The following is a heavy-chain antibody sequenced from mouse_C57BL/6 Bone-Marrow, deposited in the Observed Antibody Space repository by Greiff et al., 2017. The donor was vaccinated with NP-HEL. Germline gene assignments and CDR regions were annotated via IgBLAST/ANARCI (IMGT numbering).Heavy chain of an antibody. CDR3: AISGRDWFAY. Sequence: EVQLQQSGPELVKPGASVKIPCKASGYTFTDYNMDWVKQSHGKSLEWIGDINPNNGGTIYNQKFKGKATLTVDKSSSTAYMELRSLTSEDTAVYYCAISGRDWFAYWGQGTLVTVSA. CDR2: INPNNGGT. V-gene: IGHV1-18*01. D-gene: IGHD1-3*01. J-gene: IGHJ3*01. CDR1: GYTFTDYN.